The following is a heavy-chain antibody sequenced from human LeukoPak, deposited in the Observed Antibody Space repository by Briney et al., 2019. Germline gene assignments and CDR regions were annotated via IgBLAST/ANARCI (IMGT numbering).Heavy chain of an antibody. J-gene: IGHJ4*02. V-gene: IGHV3-21*01. Sequence: GGSLRLSCAASGFTFSNYEMNWVRQAPGKGLEWVSSISTSSSYIYYADSVKGRFTISRDNAKKSLFLQINSLRAEDTAVYFCARDKGGMVPFDHWGQGTLVTVSS. CDR2: ISTSSSYI. D-gene: IGHD3-10*01. CDR1: GFTFSNYE. CDR3: ARDKGGMVPFDH.